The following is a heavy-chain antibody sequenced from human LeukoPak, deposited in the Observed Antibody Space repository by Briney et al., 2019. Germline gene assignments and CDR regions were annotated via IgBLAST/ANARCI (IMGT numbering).Heavy chain of an antibody. Sequence: PGGSLRLSCAASGFTFISHSMNWVRRAPGKGLEWVSYISSSSSTIYYADSVKGRFTISRDNAKNSLYLQMNSLRAEDTAVYYCARGAYYYEDWGQGTLVTVSS. CDR2: ISSSSSTI. J-gene: IGHJ4*02. D-gene: IGHD3-22*01. CDR1: GFTFISHS. V-gene: IGHV3-48*01. CDR3: ARGAYYYED.